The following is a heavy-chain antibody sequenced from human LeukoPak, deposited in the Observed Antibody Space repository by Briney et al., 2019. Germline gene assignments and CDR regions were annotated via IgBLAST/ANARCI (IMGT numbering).Heavy chain of an antibody. CDR3: ARSRPYYYDSSGYYD. V-gene: IGHV3-53*04. CDR2: IYSGGST. Sequence: GGSLRLSCAASGFTVSSNYMSWVHQAPGKGLEWVSVIYSGGSTYYADSVKGRFTISRHNSKNTLYLQMNSLRAEDTAVYYCARSRPYYYDSSGYYDWGQGTLVTVSS. D-gene: IGHD3-22*01. J-gene: IGHJ4*02. CDR1: GFTVSSNY.